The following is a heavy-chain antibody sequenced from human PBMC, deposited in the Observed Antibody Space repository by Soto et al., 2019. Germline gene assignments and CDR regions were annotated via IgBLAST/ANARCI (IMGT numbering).Heavy chain of an antibody. CDR2: IKSNIHGGTT. D-gene: IGHD6-6*01. V-gene: IGHV3-15*07. J-gene: IGHJ4*02. Sequence: EMQLVQSGGGFVEPGGSLRLSCAASGFTFNIAWMNWVRQAPGKGLEWVGLIKSNIHGGTTDYAAPVKGRFTISRDDSKDTLYLQMNSLKTEDTAVYYCATDRVDLRPYHWGQGALVTVSS. CDR3: ATDRVDLRPYH. CDR1: GFTFNIAW.